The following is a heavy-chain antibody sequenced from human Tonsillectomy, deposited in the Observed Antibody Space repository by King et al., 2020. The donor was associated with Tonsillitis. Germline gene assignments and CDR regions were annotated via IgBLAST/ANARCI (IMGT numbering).Heavy chain of an antibody. CDR2: IYYSGST. CDR3: ARLRRHSTAYYYYYGMGV. V-gene: IGHV4-59*08. J-gene: IGHJ6*02. CDR1: GGSISSYY. Sequence: VQLQESGPGLVKPSETLSLTCTVSGGSISSYYWSWIRQPPGKGLEWIGYIYYSGSTNYNPSLKSRVTISVDTSKNQFSLKLSSVTAADTAVYYCARLRRHSTAYYYYYGMGVWGQGTTVTVSS. D-gene: IGHD2-15*01.